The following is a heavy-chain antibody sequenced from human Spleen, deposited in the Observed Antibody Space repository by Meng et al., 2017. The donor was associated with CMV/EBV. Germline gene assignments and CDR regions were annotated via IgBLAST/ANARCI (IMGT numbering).Heavy chain of an antibody. D-gene: IGHD5-18*01. CDR2: INHSGST. V-gene: IGHV4-34*01. J-gene: IGHJ4*02. CDR1: GGSFSGYY. Sequence: QVQLTEWGAGMLEPSEPLVLTCPAFGGSFSGYYWSWILQPPGKGLEWIGSINHSGSTNYNPSIKSRVTISVDTSKTQFSLKLSSVTAADKAVDYCSRVGDSYGYFFDFWGQGTLVTVSS. CDR3: SRVGDSYGYFFDF.